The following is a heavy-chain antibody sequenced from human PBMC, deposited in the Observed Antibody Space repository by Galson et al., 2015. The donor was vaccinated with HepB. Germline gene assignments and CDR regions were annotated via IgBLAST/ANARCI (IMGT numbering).Heavy chain of an antibody. CDR1: GYSFTSYW. V-gene: IGHV5-10-1*01. CDR3: ARHEPLLWFGEPHAFDI. J-gene: IGHJ3*02. D-gene: IGHD3-10*01. CDR2: IDPSDSYT. Sequence: SGAEVKKPGESLRISCKGSGYSFTSYWISWVRQMPGKGLEWMGRIDPSDSYTNYSPSFQGHVTISADKSISTAYLQWSSLKASDTAMYYCARHEPLLWFGEPHAFDIWGQGTMVTVSS.